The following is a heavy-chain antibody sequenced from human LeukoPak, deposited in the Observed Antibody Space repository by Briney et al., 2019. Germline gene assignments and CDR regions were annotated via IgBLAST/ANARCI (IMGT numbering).Heavy chain of an antibody. J-gene: IGHJ4*02. V-gene: IGHV4-34*01. CDR3: ASRVYCTNGVCYPFGY. D-gene: IGHD2-8*01. Sequence: PSETLSLTCAVYGGSFSGYYWSWIRQPPGKGLEWIGEINHSGSTNYNPSLKSRVTISVDTSKNQFSLKLSSVTAADRAVYYCASRVYCTNGVCYPFGYWGQGTLVTVSS. CDR2: INHSGST. CDR1: GGSFSGYY.